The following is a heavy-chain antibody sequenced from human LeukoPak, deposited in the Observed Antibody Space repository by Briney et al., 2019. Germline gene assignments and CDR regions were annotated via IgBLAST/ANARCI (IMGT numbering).Heavy chain of an antibody. Sequence: SETLSLTWPVYGGSFGGYYWSWIRQPPEGWRGWDGEINHRGSHAHNPSLKTRFPLSVDMPKAQLSLRLGSVTPGDTPVFYGGGGSYRREQLVRGVNLFDRWGQGTLVTASS. CDR2: INHRGSH. J-gene: IGHJ5*02. V-gene: IGHV4-34*01. CDR3: GGGSYRREQLVRGVNLFDR. D-gene: IGHD6-13*01. CDR1: GGSFGGYY.